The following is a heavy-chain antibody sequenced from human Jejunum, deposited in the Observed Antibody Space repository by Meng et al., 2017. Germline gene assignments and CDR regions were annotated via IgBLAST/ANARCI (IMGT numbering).Heavy chain of an antibody. CDR1: GCSIESNNW. D-gene: IGHD3-10*02. Sequence: EQPQEAGPRPGEPSEALSLTCAVSGCSIESNNWWTWIRQPPGQGLEWIGEVYHSGSTHYNPSLQSRVTISIDNSKNRFSLSLNSVTAADTAIYYCARADYVRYFDLWGRGTLVTVSS. J-gene: IGHJ2*01. CDR3: ARADYVRYFDL. V-gene: IGHV4-4*02. CDR2: VYHSGST.